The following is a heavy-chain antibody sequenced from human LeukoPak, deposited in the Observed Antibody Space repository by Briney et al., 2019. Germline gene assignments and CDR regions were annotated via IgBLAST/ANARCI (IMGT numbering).Heavy chain of an antibody. CDR3: GRQSYYGSGTYYLFDD. V-gene: IGHV4-39*01. CDR1: GGSISSSSHY. J-gene: IGHJ4*02. CDR2: IYHSGST. D-gene: IGHD3-10*01. Sequence: SETLSLTCTVSGGSISSSSHYWGWIRQPPGKGLEWIGSIYHSGSTYYKPSLESRVTVSIDKSKNQFSLDLTSVTAADTAVYYCGRQSYYGSGTYYLFDDWGQGTLVTVSS.